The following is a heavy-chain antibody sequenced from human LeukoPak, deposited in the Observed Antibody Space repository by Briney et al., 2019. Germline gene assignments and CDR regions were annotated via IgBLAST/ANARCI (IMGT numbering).Heavy chain of an antibody. D-gene: IGHD1-26*01. CDR2: IYSGGST. J-gene: IGHJ1*01. V-gene: IGHV3-66*01. CDR1: GGSISSSDYY. CDR3: ARVSGSYFGTRAEYFQH. Sequence: ETLSLTCTVSGGSISSSDYYWAWIRQPPGKGLEWVSVIYSGGSTYYADSVKGRFTISRDNSKNTLYLQMNSLRAEDTAVYYCARVSGSYFGTRAEYFQHWGQGTLVTVSS.